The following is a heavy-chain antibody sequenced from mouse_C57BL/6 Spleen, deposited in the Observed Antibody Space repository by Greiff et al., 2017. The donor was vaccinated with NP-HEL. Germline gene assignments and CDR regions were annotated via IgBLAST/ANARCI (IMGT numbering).Heavy chain of an antibody. CDR2: IRSKSNNYAT. Sequence: EVQGVESGGGLVQPKGSLKLSCAASGFSFNTYAMNWVRQAPGKGLEWVARIRSKSNNYATYYADSVKDRFTISRDDAESMLYLQMNNLKTEDTAMYYCVRQELRRGYYFDYWGQGTTLTVSS. D-gene: IGHD2-4*01. J-gene: IGHJ2*01. V-gene: IGHV10-1*01. CDR3: VRQELRRGYYFDY. CDR1: GFSFNTYA.